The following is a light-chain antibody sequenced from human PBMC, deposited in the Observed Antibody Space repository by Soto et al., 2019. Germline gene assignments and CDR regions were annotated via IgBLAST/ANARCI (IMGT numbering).Light chain of an antibody. CDR1: QSVSSY. Sequence: EIVLTQSPATLSLSPGEGATLSCRASQSVSSYLAWYQQKPGQAPRLLIYDTSNRATDIPARFSGSGSGTDFTLIISSLEPEDFAVYYCQQRSTWPVTFGLGTKVEV. J-gene: IGKJ1*01. CDR3: QQRSTWPVT. CDR2: DTS. V-gene: IGKV3-11*01.